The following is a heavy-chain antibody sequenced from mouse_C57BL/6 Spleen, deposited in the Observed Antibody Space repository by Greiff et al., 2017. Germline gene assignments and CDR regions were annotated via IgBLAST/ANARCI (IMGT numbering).Heavy chain of an antibody. CDR2: ISNLAYSI. CDR3: ARRSEGSSYGDWYFDV. V-gene: IGHV5-15*01. D-gene: IGHD1-1*01. Sequence: EVKLVESGGGLVQPGGSLKLSCAASGFTFSDYGMAWVRQAPRKGPEWVAFISNLAYSIYYADTVTGRFTISRKNAKNTLYLEMSSLRSEDTAMYYCARRSEGSSYGDWYFDVWGTGTTVTVSS. J-gene: IGHJ1*03. CDR1: GFTFSDYG.